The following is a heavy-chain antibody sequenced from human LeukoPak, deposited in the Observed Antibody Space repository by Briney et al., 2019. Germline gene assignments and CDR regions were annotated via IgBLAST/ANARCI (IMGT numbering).Heavy chain of an antibody. J-gene: IGHJ6*02. CDR3: AKDRGARADSSRIGMDV. CDR2: ISDNGDRT. V-gene: IGHV3-23*01. CDR1: GFTFRSYA. D-gene: IGHD6-13*01. Sequence: GGSLRLSCAASGFTFRSYAMGWVRQAPGKGLEWVSTISDNGDRTHYADSVKGRFTTSRDNSKNTLSLQMNSLRAEDTAVYYCAKDRGARADSSRIGMDVWGQGTTVTVSS.